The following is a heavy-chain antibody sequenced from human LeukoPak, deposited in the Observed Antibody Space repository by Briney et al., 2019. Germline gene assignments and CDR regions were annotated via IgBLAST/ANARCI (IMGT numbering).Heavy chain of an antibody. Sequence: GGSLRLSCAASGFTFSSYGMHWVRQAPGKGLEWVAVISYDGSNKYYADSVKGRFTISRDNSKNTLYLQMNSLRAEDTAVYYCAKDFFRVRGVPYYFVYWGQGTLVTVSS. J-gene: IGHJ4*02. D-gene: IGHD3-10*01. V-gene: IGHV3-30*18. CDR3: AKDFFRVRGVPYYFVY. CDR1: GFTFSSYG. CDR2: ISYDGSNK.